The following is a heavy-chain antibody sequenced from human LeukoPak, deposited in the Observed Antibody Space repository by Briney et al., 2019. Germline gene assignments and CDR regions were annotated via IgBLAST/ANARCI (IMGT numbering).Heavy chain of an antibody. Sequence: SETLSLTCAVYGGSFSGYYWSWIRQPPGKGLEWIGAINHSGSTNYNPSLKSRVTISVDTSKNQFSLKLSSVTAADTAVYYCARGKDSSSWYNRRNWFDPWGQGTLVTVSS. J-gene: IGHJ5*02. CDR1: GGSFSGYY. CDR2: INHSGST. CDR3: ARGKDSSSWYNRRNWFDP. D-gene: IGHD6-13*01. V-gene: IGHV4-34*01.